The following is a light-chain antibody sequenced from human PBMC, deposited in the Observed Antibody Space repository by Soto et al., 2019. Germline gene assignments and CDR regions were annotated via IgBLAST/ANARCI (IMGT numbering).Light chain of an antibody. Sequence: EIAMTQSPATLSVSPGERGTLSCRASQSVSSNLAWYQQKPGQAPRLLIYAASARATGIPARFSGSGSGTDFTLTISSLQSEDFAVYYCQQYYDWPRTFGQGTKVELK. CDR1: QSVSSN. J-gene: IGKJ1*01. V-gene: IGKV3-15*01. CDR3: QQYYDWPRT. CDR2: AAS.